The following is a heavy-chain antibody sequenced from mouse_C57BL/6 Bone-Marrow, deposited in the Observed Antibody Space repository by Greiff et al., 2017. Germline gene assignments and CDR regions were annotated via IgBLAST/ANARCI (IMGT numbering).Heavy chain of an antibody. CDR2: INPSTGGT. V-gene: IGHV1-42*01. J-gene: IGHJ1*03. Sequence: EVQLQQSGPELVKPGASVKISCKASGYSFTGYYMNWVKQSPEKSLEWIGVINPSTGGTTYNQKFKAKATLTVDKSSSTADMQLKSLTSEDSAVYYCARRGVYDADWYFYVWGTGTTVTVSS. CDR3: ARRGVYDADWYFYV. D-gene: IGHD2-12*01. CDR1: GYSFTGYY.